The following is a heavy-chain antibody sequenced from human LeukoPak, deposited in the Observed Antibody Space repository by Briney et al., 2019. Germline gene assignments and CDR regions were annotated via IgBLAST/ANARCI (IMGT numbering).Heavy chain of an antibody. Sequence: GESLKISCKGSGYSFTSYWIGWVRQMPGKGLEWMGIIYPGDSDTRYSPSFQGQVTISADKSISTAYLQWSSLKASDTAMYYCARHPDYYDSSGYYYVGAEGYHFDYWGQGTLVTVSS. V-gene: IGHV5-51*01. J-gene: IGHJ4*02. D-gene: IGHD3-22*01. CDR1: GYSFTSYW. CDR3: ARHPDYYDSSGYYYVGAEGYHFDY. CDR2: IYPGDSDT.